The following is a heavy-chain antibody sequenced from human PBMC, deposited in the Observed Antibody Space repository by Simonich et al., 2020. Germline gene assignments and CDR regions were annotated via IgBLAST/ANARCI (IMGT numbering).Heavy chain of an antibody. CDR2: NYHRGGP. Sequence: QVQLQESGPGLVKPSETLSLTCAVSGYSISSGYYWGWIRQPPGKGLEWIGSNYHRGGPYYNTSIKSQVNISVDTSKNQFSLKLSAVTAADTAVDYCARVGYSNYYYYGMDVWGQGTTVTVSS. D-gene: IGHD6-13*01. CDR1: GYSISSGYY. CDR3: ARVGYSNYYYYGMDV. J-gene: IGHJ6*02. V-gene: IGHV4-38-2*01.